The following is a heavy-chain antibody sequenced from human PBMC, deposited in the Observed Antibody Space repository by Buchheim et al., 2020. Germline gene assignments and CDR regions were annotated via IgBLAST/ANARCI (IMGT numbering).Heavy chain of an antibody. Sequence: QVQLVESGGGVVQPGRSLRLSCAASGFTFRSYGMHWVRQAPGKGLEWVAVTWYDGNNKYYADSVKGRFTIFRDNSKNTLYLQMNSLRAEDTAVYYCAREAGIAVAALGYWGQGTL. CDR2: TWYDGNNK. V-gene: IGHV3-33*01. CDR1: GFTFRSYG. D-gene: IGHD6-19*01. J-gene: IGHJ4*02. CDR3: AREAGIAVAALGY.